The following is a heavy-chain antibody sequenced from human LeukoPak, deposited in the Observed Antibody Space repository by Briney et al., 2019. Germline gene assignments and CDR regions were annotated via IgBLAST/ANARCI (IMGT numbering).Heavy chain of an antibody. Sequence: PSETLSLTCTVSGGSISSYYWSWIRQPPGKGLEWIGYIYYSGSTNYNPSLKSRVTISVDTSKNQFSLKLSSVTAADTAVYYCARRAGYYPYYYYYYGMDVWGQGTTVTVSS. D-gene: IGHD3-22*01. CDR1: GGSISSYY. V-gene: IGHV4-59*12. CDR3: ARRAGYYPYYYYYYGMDV. CDR2: IYYSGST. J-gene: IGHJ6*02.